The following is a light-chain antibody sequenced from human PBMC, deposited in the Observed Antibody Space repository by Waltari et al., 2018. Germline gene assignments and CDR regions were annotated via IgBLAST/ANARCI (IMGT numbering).Light chain of an antibody. J-gene: IGLJ2*01. CDR2: GKN. Sequence: SSELTQGPAVSVALGQTVRITCQGDSLRSSYASWYQQKPGQAPVLVIYGKNNRPSGIPDRFSGSSSGNTASLTITGAQAEDEADYCCNSRDSSGNRVFGGGTKLTVL. CDR3: NSRDSSGNRV. CDR1: SLRSSY. V-gene: IGLV3-19*01.